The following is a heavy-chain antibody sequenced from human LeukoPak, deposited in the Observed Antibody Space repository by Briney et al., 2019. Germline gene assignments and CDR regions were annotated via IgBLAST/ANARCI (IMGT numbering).Heavy chain of an antibody. D-gene: IGHD5-12*01. V-gene: IGHV6-1*01. CDR3: GRGWLKTGIEY. J-gene: IGHJ4*02. CDR1: GDRVSCNSGT. CDR2: TYYKSKWYN. Sequence: SQTLSLPFGISGDRVSCNSGTWNWIRPSPSRGLEWLGRTYYKSKWYNDYAVSVKSRITINPDTSNNQFSLQLDSVSPEDTAVYFCGRGWLKTGIEYWGQGTLVTVSS.